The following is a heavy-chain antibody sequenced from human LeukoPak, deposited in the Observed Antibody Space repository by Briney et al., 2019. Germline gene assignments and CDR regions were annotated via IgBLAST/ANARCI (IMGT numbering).Heavy chain of an antibody. CDR1: GGSFSGYY. CDR3: ARARYYGSGSYYYYYYGMDV. J-gene: IGHJ6*02. V-gene: IGHV4-34*01. D-gene: IGHD3-10*01. CDR2: INHSGST. Sequence: SETLSLTCAVYGGSFSGYYWSWIRQPPEKGLEWIGEINHSGSTNYNPSLKSRVTISVDTSKNQFSLKLSSVTAADTAVYYCARARYYGSGSYYYYYYGMDVWGQGTAVTVSS.